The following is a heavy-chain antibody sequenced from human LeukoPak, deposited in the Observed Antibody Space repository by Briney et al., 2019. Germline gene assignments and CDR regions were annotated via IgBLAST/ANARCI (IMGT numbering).Heavy chain of an antibody. CDR3: ARRMGRRFGERYYYYHYMDV. V-gene: IGHV4-34*01. CDR1: GGSFSGYY. D-gene: IGHD3-10*01. CDR2: INHSGSI. Sequence: SETLSLTCAVFGGSFSGYYWSWIRQPPGKGLEWIGEINHSGSINYNSSLKSRVTISVDTSKNQFSLKLSSVTAADTAVYYCARRMGRRFGERYYYYHYMDVWGKGTTVTISS. J-gene: IGHJ6*03.